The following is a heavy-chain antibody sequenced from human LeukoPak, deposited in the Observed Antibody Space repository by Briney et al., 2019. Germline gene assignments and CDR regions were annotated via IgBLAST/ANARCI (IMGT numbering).Heavy chain of an antibody. CDR2: IYYSGST. CDR1: GGSINNYY. J-gene: IGHJ4*02. V-gene: IGHV4-39*01. D-gene: IGHD6-6*01. Sequence: SETLSLTCTVSGGSINNYYWGWIRQPPGKGLEWIGSIYYSGSTYYNPSLKSRVTISVDTSKNQFSLKLSSVTAADTAVYYCARRGPSIAARPFDYWGQGTLVTVSS. CDR3: ARRGPSIAARPFDY.